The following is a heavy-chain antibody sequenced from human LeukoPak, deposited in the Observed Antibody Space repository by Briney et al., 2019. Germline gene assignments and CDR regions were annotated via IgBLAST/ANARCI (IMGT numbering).Heavy chain of an antibody. CDR2: IYYSGST. CDR3: ARQGPFYDSSGYYPHDAFDI. Sequence: PSETLSLTCTVSGGSISSSSYYWGWIRQPPGKGLEWIGSIYYSGSTYYNPSLKSRVTISVDTSKNQFSLELSSVTAADTAVYYCARQGPFYDSSGYYPHDAFDIWGQGTMVTVSS. CDR1: GGSISSSSYY. V-gene: IGHV4-39*01. D-gene: IGHD3-22*01. J-gene: IGHJ3*02.